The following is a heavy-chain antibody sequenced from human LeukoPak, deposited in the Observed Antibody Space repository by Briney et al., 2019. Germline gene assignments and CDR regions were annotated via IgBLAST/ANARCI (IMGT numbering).Heavy chain of an antibody. CDR2: IKEDGSVR. J-gene: IGHJ4*02. V-gene: IGHV3-7*03. CDR1: AFIFSGHW. CDR3: VRHPRGGPYFDY. Sequence: PGGSLRLSCEGSAFIFSGHWMNWVRQTPGKGLEWVASIKEDGSVRQYVDSVKGRFSISRDNTKGSLFLQLNSLRAEDTAVYYCVRHPRGGPYFDYWGQGTLVTVSS. D-gene: IGHD3-16*01.